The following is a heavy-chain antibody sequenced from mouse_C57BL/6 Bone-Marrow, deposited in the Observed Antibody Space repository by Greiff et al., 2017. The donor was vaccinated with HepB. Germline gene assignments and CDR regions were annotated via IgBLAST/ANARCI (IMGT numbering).Heavy chain of an antibody. CDR2: IWSGGST. Sequence: VKLKQSGPGLVQPSQSLSITCTVSGFSLNSYGVHWVRQSPGKGLEWLGVIWSGGSTDYNAAFISRLSISKDNSKSQVFFKMNSLQADDTAIYYCARSDYGSSYYAMDYWGQGTSVTVSS. CDR3: ARSDYGSSYYAMDY. D-gene: IGHD1-1*01. V-gene: IGHV2-2*01. CDR1: GFSLNSYG. J-gene: IGHJ4*01.